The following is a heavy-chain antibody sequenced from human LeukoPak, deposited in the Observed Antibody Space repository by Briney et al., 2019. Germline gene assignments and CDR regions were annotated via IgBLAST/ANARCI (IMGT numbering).Heavy chain of an antibody. CDR2: INPSGGST. V-gene: IGHV1-46*01. J-gene: IGHJ4*02. Sequence: ASVKVSCKASGYTFTSYYMHWVRQAPGQGLEWMGIINPSGGSTSYAQKFQGRVTMTRDTSTSTVYMELSSLRSEDTAVYYCAKSAAGSYDSSGYDYYFDYWGQGTLVTVSS. CDR3: AKSAAGSYDSSGYDYYFDY. CDR1: GYTFTSYY. D-gene: IGHD3-22*01.